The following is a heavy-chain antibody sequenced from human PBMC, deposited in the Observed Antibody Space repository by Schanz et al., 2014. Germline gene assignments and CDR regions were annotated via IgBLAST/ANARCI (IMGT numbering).Heavy chain of an antibody. CDR3: AKDKRGRSSWFFDY. V-gene: IGHV3-23*04. Sequence: EVQLVESGGGLVQPGGSLRLSCATSGFTFSNCDMTWVRQAPGKGLEWVAIIDGRGITTFYADSVKGRFTISRDNSKNTLYLQMNSLRAEDTAVYYCAKDKRGRSSWFFDYWGQGTLVTVSS. D-gene: IGHD6-13*01. CDR1: GFTFSNCD. CDR2: IDGRGITT. J-gene: IGHJ4*02.